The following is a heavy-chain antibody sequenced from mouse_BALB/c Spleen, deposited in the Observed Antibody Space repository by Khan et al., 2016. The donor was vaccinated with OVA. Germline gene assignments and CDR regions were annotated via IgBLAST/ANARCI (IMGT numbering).Heavy chain of an antibody. Sequence: QVQLVQSGPELKKPGETVKISCKASGYTFTNYGLNWMKQAPGKGLKWMGWINTYTGEPIYAADFRERFVFSLETSASTAYLQISNLKNDDTATYSCARSRDNYLLDCWGQGAMLTVSS. J-gene: IGHJ2*01. V-gene: IGHV9-3-1*01. CDR1: GYTFTNYG. CDR3: ARSRDNYLLDC. CDR2: INTYTGEP.